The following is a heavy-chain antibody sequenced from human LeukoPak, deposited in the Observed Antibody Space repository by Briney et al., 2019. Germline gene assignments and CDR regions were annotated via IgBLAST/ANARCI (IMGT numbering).Heavy chain of an antibody. CDR2: IYIGGST. V-gene: IGHV3-53*01. D-gene: IGHD3-10*01. CDR1: GFTVSSAY. Sequence: PGGSLGLSCAASGFTVSSAYMTWVRQASGKGLEWVSVIYIGGSTYYADSVKGRFTISRDNSRNTLYLQMNSLRTEDTAVYYCARGGYGSSTYYNNFDFWGQGTLVTVSS. J-gene: IGHJ4*02. CDR3: ARGGYGSSTYYNNFDF.